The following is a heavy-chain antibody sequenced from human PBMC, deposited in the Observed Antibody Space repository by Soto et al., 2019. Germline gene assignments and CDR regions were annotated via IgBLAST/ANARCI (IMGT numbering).Heavy chain of an antibody. CDR3: ARGPIWTGYYYYFDY. V-gene: IGHV1-8*01. CDR1: GYTFTSYD. D-gene: IGHD3-9*01. J-gene: IGHJ4*02. Sequence: QVQLVQSGAEVKKPGASVKVSCKASGYTFTSYDINWVRQATGQGLEWVGWMNPNSANTGYAQRFQGRVTMTRNTSISTAYMELSSLRSEDTAVDYCARGPIWTGYYYYFDYWGQGTLVTVSS. CDR2: MNPNSANT.